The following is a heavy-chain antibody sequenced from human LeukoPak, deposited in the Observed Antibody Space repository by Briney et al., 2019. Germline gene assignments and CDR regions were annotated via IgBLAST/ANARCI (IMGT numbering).Heavy chain of an antibody. V-gene: IGHV3-23*01. Sequence: GGSLRLSCAASGFTFSNYAMNWVRQTPGKGLEWVSSLRASGGITYYADSVKGRFTISRDNSKNTLFLQLNSLRAEDTAVYYSAKDRADVVPTTVLDYWGQGTLVTVSS. CDR1: GFTFSNYA. CDR3: AKDRADVVPTTVLDY. D-gene: IGHD5-12*01. J-gene: IGHJ4*02. CDR2: LRASGGIT.